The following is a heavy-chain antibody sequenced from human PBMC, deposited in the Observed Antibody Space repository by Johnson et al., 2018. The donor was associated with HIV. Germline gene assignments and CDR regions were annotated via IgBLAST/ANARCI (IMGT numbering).Heavy chain of an antibody. CDR3: AKANYYVYAFDI. CDR2: LQSDGRNK. J-gene: IGHJ3*02. V-gene: IGHV3-30*02. Sequence: QVQLVESGGGLVKPGGSLRLSCAASGFTFSDYYMSWIRQAPGTGLEWVAFLQSDGRNKYYADSVKSRFTISRDNSKNTLYLQMNSLRAEDTAMYYCAKANYYVYAFDIWGQGTMVTVSS. CDR1: GFTFSDYY. D-gene: IGHD3-10*02.